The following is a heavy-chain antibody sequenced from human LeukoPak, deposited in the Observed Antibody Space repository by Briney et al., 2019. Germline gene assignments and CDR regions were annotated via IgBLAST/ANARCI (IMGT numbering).Heavy chain of an antibody. V-gene: IGHV3-53*01. J-gene: IGHJ4*02. Sequence: GGSLRLSCAASGFTVIDNYMTWVRQAPGKGLEWVSVIYSGGSTYYADSVKGRFTISRDNSKNTLYLQMNSLRAEDTAVYYCAREKVDGGSGYFFDYWGQGTLVTVSS. CDR2: IYSGGST. CDR3: AREKVDGGSGYFFDY. D-gene: IGHD3-22*01. CDR1: GFTVIDNY.